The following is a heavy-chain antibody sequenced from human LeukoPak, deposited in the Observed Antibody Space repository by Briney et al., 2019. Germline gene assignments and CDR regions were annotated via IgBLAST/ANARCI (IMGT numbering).Heavy chain of an antibody. CDR1: GYTFTGYY. CDR2: MNPNSGNT. J-gene: IGHJ6*03. Sequence: ASVKVSCKASGYTFTGYYMHWVRQATGQGLEWMGWMNPNSGNTGYAQKFQGRVTMTRNTSISTAYMELSSLRSEDTAVYYCARAITMVRGVIITFYYYYMDVWGKGTTVTISS. D-gene: IGHD3-10*01. V-gene: IGHV1-8*02. CDR3: ARAITMVRGVIITFYYYYMDV.